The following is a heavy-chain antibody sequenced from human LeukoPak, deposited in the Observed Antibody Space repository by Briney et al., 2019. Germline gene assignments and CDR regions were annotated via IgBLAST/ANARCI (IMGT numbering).Heavy chain of an antibody. J-gene: IGHJ3*02. CDR1: GFTFSSHT. CDR3: ARDSNWAYDI. V-gene: IGHV3-48*02. CDR2: ISGRGGTI. Sequence: GGSLRLSCAASGFTFSSHTLNWVRQAPGKGLEWVTYISGRGGTINYADSVKGRFTISRDNAKNSLYLQMNSLRDEDTAVYYCARDSNWAYDIWGQGTMVTVSS.